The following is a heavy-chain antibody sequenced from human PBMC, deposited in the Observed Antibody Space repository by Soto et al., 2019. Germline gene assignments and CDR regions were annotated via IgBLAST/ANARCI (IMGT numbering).Heavy chain of an antibody. CDR3: VRISYQLPSSVLWLDP. D-gene: IGHD3-16*02. V-gene: IGHV4-34*01. CDR1: GGFLSESY. Sequence: KPSETLSLTCAVYGGFLSESYWTWIRQPPGKGLEWIGEINHVGGTNYNPSLKSRVTMSVDTSQNQFSLRLISVTAADTAMYFCVRISYQLPSSVLWLDPWGQGTPVTVSS. CDR2: INHVGGT. J-gene: IGHJ5*02.